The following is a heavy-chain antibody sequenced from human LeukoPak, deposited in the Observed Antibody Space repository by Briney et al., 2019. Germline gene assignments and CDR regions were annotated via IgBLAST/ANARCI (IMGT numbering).Heavy chain of an antibody. D-gene: IGHD3-22*01. J-gene: IGHJ4*02. CDR3: ARAQTQVYYDSSGYYSGLPTTIDY. V-gene: IGHV1-2*02. CDR2: INPNSGGT. CDR1: GYTFTGYY. Sequence: EASVKVSCKASGYTFTGYYMHWVRQAPGQGLEWMGWINPNSGGTNYAQKFQGRVTMTRDTSISTAYMELSRLRSDDTAVYYCARAQTQVYYDSSGYYSGLPTTIDYWGQGTLVTVSS.